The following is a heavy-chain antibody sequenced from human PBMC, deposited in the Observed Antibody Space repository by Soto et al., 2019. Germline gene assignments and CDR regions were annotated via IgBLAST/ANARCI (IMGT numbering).Heavy chain of an antibody. CDR2: VSHDGRNT. CDR3: AKGGRQWLVTSDFNY. Sequence: VQLVESGGGVVQPGRSLRLSCAASGFTFSDYAMHWVRQAPGKGLEWVAVVSHDGRNTHYADSVKGGFTISRDSSKNTVPLEMTSLRAEDTAVYYGAKGGRQWLVTSDFNYWGQGALVTVSS. CDR1: GFTFSDYA. V-gene: IGHV3-30*18. D-gene: IGHD6-19*01. J-gene: IGHJ4*02.